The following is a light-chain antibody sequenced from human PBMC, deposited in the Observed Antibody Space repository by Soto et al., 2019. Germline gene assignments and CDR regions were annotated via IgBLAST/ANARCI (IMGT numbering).Light chain of an antibody. V-gene: IGKV1-27*01. CDR2: AAS. Sequence: DIQMTQSPSSLSASVGDRVTITCRASQGISNYLAWYQQKPGKVPKLLIYAASTLQSGVPSRFSGSGSGTDFTLTISSLXXEDVAXYYCQKYNSAPQTFGQGTKVEIK. J-gene: IGKJ1*01. CDR3: QKYNSAPQT. CDR1: QGISNY.